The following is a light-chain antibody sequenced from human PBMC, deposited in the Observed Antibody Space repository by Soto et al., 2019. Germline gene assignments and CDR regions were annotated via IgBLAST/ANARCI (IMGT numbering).Light chain of an antibody. V-gene: IGKV3-11*01. Sequence: EIVLTQSPATLSSSPGERATLSCRASQSVSSYLAWYQQKPGQAPRLLIYDASNRATGIPARFSGSGSGTDFTLPISSREPEDFAVYYCQQRSNRPPITFGQGTRLEIK. CDR2: DAS. CDR3: QQRSNRPPIT. CDR1: QSVSSY. J-gene: IGKJ5*01.